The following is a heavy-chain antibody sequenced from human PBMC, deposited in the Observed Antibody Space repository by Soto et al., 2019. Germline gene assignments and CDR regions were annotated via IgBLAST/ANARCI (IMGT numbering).Heavy chain of an antibody. CDR3: ATDIGHWGAVSGSGPY. J-gene: IGHJ4*02. D-gene: IGHD6-19*01. V-gene: IGHV3-30*03. Sequence: QVQLVESGGGVVQPGRSLRLSCAASGFTFSSYGMHWVRQAPGKGLEWVAIISYDGSNTYYADSVKGRFTISRDNSKNRQNPKMTSLRAEDTARDYCATDIGHWGAVSGSGPYWGQGTLVTVSS. CDR1: GFTFSSYG. CDR2: ISYDGSNT.